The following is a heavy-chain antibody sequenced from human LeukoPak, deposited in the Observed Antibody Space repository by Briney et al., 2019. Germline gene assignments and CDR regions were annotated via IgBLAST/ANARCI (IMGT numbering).Heavy chain of an antibody. CDR2: IYYSGST. V-gene: IGHV4-59*01. CDR1: GGSISSYY. D-gene: IGHD4-23*01. Sequence: SETLSLTCTVSGGSISSYYWSWIRQPPGKGLEWIGYIYYSGSTNYNPSLKSRVTISVDTSKNQFSLKLSSVTAADTAVYYCAREYGGSYFDYWGQGTLVTVSS. CDR3: AREYGGSYFDY. J-gene: IGHJ4*02.